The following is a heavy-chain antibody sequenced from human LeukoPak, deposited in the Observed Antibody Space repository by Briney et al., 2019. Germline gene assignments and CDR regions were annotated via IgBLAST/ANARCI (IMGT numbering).Heavy chain of an antibody. CDR1: GGSISSYY. J-gene: IGHJ4*02. CDR3: ARGTKWWYYFDY. V-gene: IGHV4-39*01. CDR2: IYYSEST. Sequence: SETLSLTCTVSGGSISSYYWGWIRQPPGKGLEWIGSIYYSESTYYNPSLKSRVTISVDTSKNQFSLKLSSVTAADTAVYYCARGTKWWYYFDYWGQGTLVTVSS. D-gene: IGHD2-15*01.